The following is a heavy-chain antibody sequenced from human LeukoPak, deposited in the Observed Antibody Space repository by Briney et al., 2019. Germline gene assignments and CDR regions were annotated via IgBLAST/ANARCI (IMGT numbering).Heavy chain of an antibody. V-gene: IGHV4-31*02. CDR3: ARDKYYGSGSYCDS. CDR1: IXXGGYY. J-gene: IGHJ5*01. Sequence: IXXGGYYWSWIXXXXGKGLEWIGYIYYSGSTYYNPSLKSRVTISVDTSKNQFSLKLSSVTAADTAVYYCARDKYYGSGSYCDSWGQGTLVTVSS. D-gene: IGHD3-10*01. CDR2: IYYSGST.